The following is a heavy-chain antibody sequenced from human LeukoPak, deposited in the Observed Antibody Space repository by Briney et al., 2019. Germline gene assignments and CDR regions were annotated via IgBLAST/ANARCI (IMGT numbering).Heavy chain of an antibody. V-gene: IGHV4-34*01. CDR2: IKYSGST. Sequence: SETLSLTCVVYGGSFSGSYWSWIRQPPGKGLEWIGEIKYSGSTNYNPSLKSRVTISVDTSKNQFSLKLSSVTAADTAVYYCARVGYSYGYLSYYYGMDVWGQGTTVTVSS. CDR3: ARVGYSYGYLSYYYGMDV. CDR1: GGSFSGSY. J-gene: IGHJ6*02. D-gene: IGHD5-18*01.